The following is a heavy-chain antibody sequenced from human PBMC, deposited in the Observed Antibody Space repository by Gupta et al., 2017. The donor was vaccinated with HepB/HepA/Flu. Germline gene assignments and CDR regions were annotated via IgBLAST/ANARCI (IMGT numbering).Heavy chain of an antibody. D-gene: IGHD3-10*01. CDR3: ARVWFGELGFEAFDI. J-gene: IGHJ3*02. V-gene: IGHV3-11*04. CDR2: IRSSGSTI. Sequence: QVQLVESGGGLVKPGGSLRLSCSASGFHFSDYYMSWIRPAPGKGLEWVSYIRSSGSTIYYADSVKGRFTISRDNAKNSLYLQMNSLRAEDTAVYYCARVWFGELGFEAFDIWGQGTMVTVSS. CDR1: GFHFSDYY.